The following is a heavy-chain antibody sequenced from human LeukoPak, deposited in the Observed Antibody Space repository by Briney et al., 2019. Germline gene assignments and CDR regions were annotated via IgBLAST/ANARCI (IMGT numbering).Heavy chain of an antibody. CDR2: IYKDRSKK. J-gene: IGHJ4*02. D-gene: IGHD1-26*01. Sequence: PGFSLRLSHLPSRFSLSHYWMKELGQAPGRGRDGLDNIYKDRSKKDYVDSVKGRFTISRDNAKNSLSLQMDSLRVEDTAVYHCVKDAPGREGPHYWGQGILVTVSS. CDR1: RFSLSHYW. CDR3: VKDAPGREGPHY. V-gene: IGHV3-7*01.